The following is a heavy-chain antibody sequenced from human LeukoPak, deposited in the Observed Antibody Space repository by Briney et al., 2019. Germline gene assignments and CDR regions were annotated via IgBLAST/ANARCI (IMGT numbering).Heavy chain of an antibody. J-gene: IGHJ4*02. Sequence: SETLSLTCIVSGGSIGSYYWSWIRQPPGKGLEWIGYIYYSGSTNYNPSLKSRVTISVDTSKNQFSLKLSSVTAADTAVYYCARGSLPAKRAFDYWGQGTLVTVSS. CDR2: IYYSGST. CDR3: ARGSLPAKRAFDY. D-gene: IGHD3-10*01. V-gene: IGHV4-59*01. CDR1: GGSIGSYY.